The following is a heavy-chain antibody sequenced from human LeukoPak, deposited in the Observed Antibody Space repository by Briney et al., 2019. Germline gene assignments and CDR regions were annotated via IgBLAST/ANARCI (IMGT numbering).Heavy chain of an antibody. D-gene: IGHD6-25*01. V-gene: IGHV3-53*01. J-gene: IGHJ4*02. CDR3: ARVASGTLDY. CDR2: IYSGTNT. Sequence: GGSLRLSCAVSGFTVSSNYMSWVRQAPGKGLEWVSVIYSGTNTNYADSVKGRLIISRDNPKNVLYLQMNSLRAEDTAVYYCARVASGTLDYWGQGTLVTVSS. CDR1: GFTVSSNY.